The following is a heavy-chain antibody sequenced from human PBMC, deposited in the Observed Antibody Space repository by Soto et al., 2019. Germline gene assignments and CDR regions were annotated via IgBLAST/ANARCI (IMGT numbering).Heavy chain of an antibody. J-gene: IGHJ6*02. V-gene: IGHV3-7*05. CDR2: VKEDGSVK. Sequence: PGGSLRLSCAASGFTFTSYWMTWVRQAPGKGLEWVANVKEDGSVKYYVDSVKGRFTISIDNAKNSLYLQMNSLRADDTAVYYCATYSGSSGGMDVWGQGTTVTVSS. CDR1: GFTFTSYW. CDR3: ATYSGSSGGMDV. D-gene: IGHD6-6*01.